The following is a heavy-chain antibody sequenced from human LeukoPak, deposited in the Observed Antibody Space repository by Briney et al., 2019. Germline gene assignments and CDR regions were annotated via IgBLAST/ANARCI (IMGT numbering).Heavy chain of an antibody. D-gene: IGHD5-18*01. CDR2: ISGSGGST. V-gene: IGHV3-23*01. CDR3: AEGVDTAMQPIDY. Sequence: GGSLRLSCAASGFTFSSYAMSWVRQAPGKGLEWVSVISGSGGSTYYADSVKGRFIISRDNSKNTLYLQMNSLRAEDTAAYYCAEGVDTAMQPIDYWGQGTLVTVSS. J-gene: IGHJ4*02. CDR1: GFTFSSYA.